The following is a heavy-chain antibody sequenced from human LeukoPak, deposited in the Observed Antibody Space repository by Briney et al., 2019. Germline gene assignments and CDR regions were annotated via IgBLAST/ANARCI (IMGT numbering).Heavy chain of an antibody. J-gene: IGHJ4*02. CDR1: GFTFSSYE. D-gene: IGHD5-18*01. V-gene: IGHV3-48*03. Sequence: GGSLRLSCAASGFTFSSYEMNWVRQAPGKGLEWVSYISSSGSTIYYADSVKGRFTISRDNAKSSLYLQMNSLRAEDTAVYYCARDDVDTAMVGWGQGTLVTVSS. CDR3: ARDDVDTAMVG. CDR2: ISSSGSTI.